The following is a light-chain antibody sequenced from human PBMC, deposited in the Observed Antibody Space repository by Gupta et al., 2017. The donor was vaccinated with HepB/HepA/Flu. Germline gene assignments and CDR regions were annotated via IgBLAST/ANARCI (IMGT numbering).Light chain of an antibody. V-gene: IGLV1-51*02. CDR3: GTWDSSLSAGPWV. Sequence: QSVLTQPPSVSAAPGQKVTLSCSGSSSNIGNNYVSWYQQLPGPAPKLLIYENNKRPSGIPDRFSGSKSGTSATLGITGLQTGDEADYYCGTWDSSLSAGPWVFGGGTKLTVL. CDR2: ENN. CDR1: SSNIGNNY. J-gene: IGLJ3*02.